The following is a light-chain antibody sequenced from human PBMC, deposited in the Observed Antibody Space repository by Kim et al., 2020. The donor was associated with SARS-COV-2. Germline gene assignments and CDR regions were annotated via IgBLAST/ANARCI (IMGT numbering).Light chain of an antibody. CDR1: QSISSN. CDR2: DAS. J-gene: IGKJ2*01. CDR3: QQYNNWPPYT. Sequence: VSTGERATLSCRASQSISSNLAWYQQKPGQAPRLLIYDASTRATGIPARFSGSGSETEFTLTISSLQSEDFAVYYCQQYNNWPPYTFGQGTKLEI. V-gene: IGKV3-15*01.